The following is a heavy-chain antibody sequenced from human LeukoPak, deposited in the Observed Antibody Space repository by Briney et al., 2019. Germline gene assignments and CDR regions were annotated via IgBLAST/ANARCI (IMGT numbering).Heavy chain of an antibody. J-gene: IGHJ4*02. CDR3: ARDSYSYGYGGFDY. CDR1: GGSISSGDRY. D-gene: IGHD5-18*01. V-gene: IGHV4-30-4*01. Sequence: SQTLSFTCTVSGGSISSGDRYWSWIRQSPGKGLEWIGYIYSTGNTYYNPFLKSRVIISVDTSKNQFSLELNSVTAADTAVYYCARDSYSYGYGGFDYWGQGILVTVSS. CDR2: IYSTGNT.